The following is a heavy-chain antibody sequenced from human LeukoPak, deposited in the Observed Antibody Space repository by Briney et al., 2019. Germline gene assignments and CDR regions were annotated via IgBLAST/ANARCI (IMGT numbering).Heavy chain of an antibody. V-gene: IGHV3-7*01. CDR1: GFTFSGYW. D-gene: IGHD3-22*01. Sequence: GGSLRLSCAASGFTFSGYWMSWVRQAPGKGLEWVANIKQDGSENYYVDSVKGRFTISRDNARNSLYLQMNSLRAEDTAVYYCARGRFSYDNTGYSSFYYWGQGTLVTVSS. CDR3: ARGRFSYDNTGYSSFYY. CDR2: IKQDGSEN. J-gene: IGHJ4*02.